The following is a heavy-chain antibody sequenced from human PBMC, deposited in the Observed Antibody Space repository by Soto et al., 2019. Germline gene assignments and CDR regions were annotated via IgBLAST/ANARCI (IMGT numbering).Heavy chain of an antibody. Sequence: QVQVVQSRAAVKKPGASVRVSCKTSGYTFTDYDINWVRQAAGQGLEYMGWMSPDSGNTGYSQQFQGRVTMTSNTYTSTAYMELSSLTSEDTAVYYCEVTTGYWGQGTMVTVSS. D-gene: IGHD1-1*01. V-gene: IGHV1-8*02. J-gene: IGHJ4*02. CDR2: MSPDSGNT. CDR1: GYTFTDYD. CDR3: EVTTGY.